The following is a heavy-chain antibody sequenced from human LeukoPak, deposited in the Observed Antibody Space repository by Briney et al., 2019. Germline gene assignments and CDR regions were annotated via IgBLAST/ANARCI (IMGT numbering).Heavy chain of an antibody. CDR2: IIPIFGTA. CDR3: TRDHCSYINCYEDYYHGMDV. Sequence: ASVKVSCKASGGTFSSYAISWVRQAPGQGLEWMGGIIPIFGTANYAQKFQGRVTMTRDTSISAAYMELSRLRSDDTAVYYCTRDHCSYINCYEDYYHGMDVWGQGTTVTVSS. V-gene: IGHV1-69*05. J-gene: IGHJ6*02. CDR1: GGTFSSYA. D-gene: IGHD2-2*01.